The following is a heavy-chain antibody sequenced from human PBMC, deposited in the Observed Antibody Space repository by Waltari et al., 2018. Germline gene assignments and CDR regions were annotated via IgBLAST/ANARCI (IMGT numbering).Heavy chain of an antibody. CDR2: IYYTGST. CDR3: ARGGGGDWEWFDP. CDR1: GGSISSYY. D-gene: IGHD2-21*02. J-gene: IGHJ5*02. V-gene: IGHV4-59*01. Sequence: QVQLQESGPRLVKPSETLSLICTVSGGSISSYYWSWIRQPPGKGLDWIGYIYYTGSTNFNPSLTSRVTMSVDTSKNQFSLKLSSVTAADTAVYYCARGGGGDWEWFDPWGQGTLFTVSS.